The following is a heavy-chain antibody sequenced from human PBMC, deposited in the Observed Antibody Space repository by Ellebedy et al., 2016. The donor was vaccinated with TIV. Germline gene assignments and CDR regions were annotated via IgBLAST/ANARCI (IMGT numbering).Heavy chain of an antibody. J-gene: IGHJ6*02. V-gene: IGHV4-39*07. CDR2: MYYRGST. CDR3: ARLRVVAPGFYYYAMDV. Sequence: SETLSLXXTVSGASISLNTYYWGWIRQPPGQGLEWIGSMYYRGSTYYNPSLKSRVTIAGDTSKNQFSLEVRSLTAADTAVYYGARLRVVAPGFYYYAMDVWGQGTTVIVSS. CDR1: GASISLNTYY. D-gene: IGHD2-15*01.